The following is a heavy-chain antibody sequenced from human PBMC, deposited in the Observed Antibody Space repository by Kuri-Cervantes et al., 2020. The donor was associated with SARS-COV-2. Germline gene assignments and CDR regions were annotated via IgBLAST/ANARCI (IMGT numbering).Heavy chain of an antibody. CDR2: ISYDGSNK. Sequence: LSLTCAASGLTFSSYAMHWVRQAPGKGLEWVAVISYDGSNKYYADSVKGRFTISRDNSKNTLYLQMNSLRAEDTAVYYCARDGLLRFLEWLFMYYFDYWGQGTLVTVSS. CDR3: ARDGLLRFLEWLFMYYFDY. CDR1: GLTFSSYA. V-gene: IGHV3-30-3*01. J-gene: IGHJ4*02. D-gene: IGHD3-3*01.